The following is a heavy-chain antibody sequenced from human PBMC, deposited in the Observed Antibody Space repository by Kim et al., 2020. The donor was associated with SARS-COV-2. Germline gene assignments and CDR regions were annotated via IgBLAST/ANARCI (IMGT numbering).Heavy chain of an antibody. D-gene: IGHD3-10*01. J-gene: IGHJ4*02. CDR3: GNAELDD. V-gene: IGHV3-30*18. Sequence: GGSLRLSCAASGFTFSSYGMHWVRQAPGKGLEWVALISYDVSNKNYADSVRGRFTISRDNSNNTLYLQMNSLRAEDTAVYYCGNAELDDWGQGTLVTVSS. CDR2: ISYDVSNK. CDR1: GFTFSSYG.